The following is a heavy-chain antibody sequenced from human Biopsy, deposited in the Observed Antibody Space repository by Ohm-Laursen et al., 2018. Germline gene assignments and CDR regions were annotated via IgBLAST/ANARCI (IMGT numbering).Heavy chain of an antibody. Sequence: SLRLSCAASGFTFSSYSMNWVRQAPGKGLEWVSSISTSSTYIYYADSVKGRFSISRDDALNSLYLQMNSLRAEDTAVYYCAREAALKYSDSWYETWFDPWGQGTLVTVSS. D-gene: IGHD6-13*01. CDR3: AREAALKYSDSWYETWFDP. V-gene: IGHV3-21*01. CDR2: ISTSSTYI. CDR1: GFTFSSYS. J-gene: IGHJ5*02.